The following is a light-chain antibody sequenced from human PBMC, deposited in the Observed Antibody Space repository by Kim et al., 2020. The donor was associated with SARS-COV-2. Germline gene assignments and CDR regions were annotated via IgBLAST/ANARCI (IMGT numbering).Light chain of an antibody. CDR3: CSYAASYTLV. J-gene: IGLJ1*01. Sequence: GESVTISCTGTSSDVGGYNYVSWYQQHPGKAPKLMIYDVSKRPSGVPDRFSGSKSGNTASLTISGLQAEDEADYYCCSYAASYTLVFGTGTKVTVL. V-gene: IGLV2-11*01. CDR1: SSDVGGYNY. CDR2: DVS.